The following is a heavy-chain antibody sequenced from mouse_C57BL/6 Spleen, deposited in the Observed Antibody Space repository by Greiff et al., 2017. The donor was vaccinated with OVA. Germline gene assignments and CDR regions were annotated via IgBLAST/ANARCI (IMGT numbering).Heavy chain of an antibody. V-gene: IGHV2-5*01. CDR1: GFSLTSYG. D-gene: IGHD1-1*01. CDR2: IWRGGST. CDR3: AKKGHSSYGYFDV. J-gene: IGHJ1*03. Sequence: VQLQESGPGLVQPSQSLSITCTVSGFSLTSYGVHWVRQSPGKGLEWLGVIWRGGSTDYNAAFMSRLSITKDNSKSQVFFKMNSLQADDTAIYYCAKKGHSSYGYFDVWGTGTTVTVSS.